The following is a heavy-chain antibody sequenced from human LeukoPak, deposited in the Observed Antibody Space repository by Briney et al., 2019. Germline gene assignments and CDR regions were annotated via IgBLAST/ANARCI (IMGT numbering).Heavy chain of an antibody. D-gene: IGHD3-10*01. V-gene: IGHV4-34*01. CDR1: GGSFSGYY. CDR3: ARESKLFFGETR. CDR2: IYYSGST. Sequence: SSETLSLTCAVYGGSFSGYYWDWIRQPPGKGLEWIGSIYYSGSTYYNPSLKSRVTISVDTSKNQFSLKLSSVTAADTAVYYCARESKLFFGETRWGQGTLVTVSS. J-gene: IGHJ4*02.